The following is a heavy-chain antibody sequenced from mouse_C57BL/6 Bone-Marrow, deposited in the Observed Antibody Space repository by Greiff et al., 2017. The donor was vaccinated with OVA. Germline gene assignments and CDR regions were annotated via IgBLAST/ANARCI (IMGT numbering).Heavy chain of an antibody. CDR1: VYTFTRYW. J-gene: IGHJ1*03. CDR3: ARVNYGSSDWYFDV. Sequence: LQHPGPSLLKPGASVPLSCKASVYTFTRYWMHWVKQRPGPGLEWIGMIHPNSGSTNYNEKFKSKATLTVDKSSSTAYMQLSSLTSEDSAVDYWARVNYGSSDWYFDVWGTGTTVTVSS. CDR2: IHPNSGST. D-gene: IGHD1-1*01. V-gene: IGHV1-64*01.